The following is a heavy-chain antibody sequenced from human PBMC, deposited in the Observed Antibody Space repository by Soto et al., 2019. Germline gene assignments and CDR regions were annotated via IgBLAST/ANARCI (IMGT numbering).Heavy chain of an antibody. CDR2: IYSGGNT. D-gene: IGHD3-3*01. J-gene: IGHJ5*02. V-gene: IGHV3-53*04. CDR1: GFTVSSNY. Sequence: GGSLSLSCAASGFTVSSNYMSWVRQAPGKGLEWVSVIYSGGNTYYADSVKGRFTISRHNSKNTLYLQMNSLRAEDTAVYYCARENNDFWSGSPASWFDPWGQGTLVTVSS. CDR3: ARENNDFWSGSPASWFDP.